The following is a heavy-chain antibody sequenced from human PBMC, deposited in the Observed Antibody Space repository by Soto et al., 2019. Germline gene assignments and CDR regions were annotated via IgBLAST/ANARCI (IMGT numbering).Heavy chain of an antibody. Sequence: SETLSLTCTVSGDSISRGNYYLSWIRQPPGKDLEWIGYIFYSGNTYYNPSLKSRLTMAVDTCNNQFSLNLSSVTAPDTAVYYCARDATYPAPPPSDPCGPGALVTVSS. CDR3: ARDATYPAPPPSDP. J-gene: IGHJ5*02. D-gene: IGHD2-15*01. CDR1: GDSISRGNYY. V-gene: IGHV4-30-4*01. CDR2: IFYSGNT.